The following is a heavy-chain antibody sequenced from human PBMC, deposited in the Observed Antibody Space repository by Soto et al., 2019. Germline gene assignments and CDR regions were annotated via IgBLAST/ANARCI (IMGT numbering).Heavy chain of an antibody. Sequence: QLQLQESGSGLVKPSQTLSLTCAVSGGSISSGGYSWSWIRQPPGKGLEWIGYIYHSGSTYYNPSPKSRVTISVDRSKNQFSLKLSSVTAADTAVYYCAREYYYDSSGYSSGMDVWGQGTTVTVSS. V-gene: IGHV4-30-2*01. CDR2: IYHSGST. CDR3: AREYYYDSSGYSSGMDV. CDR1: GGSISSGGYS. J-gene: IGHJ6*02. D-gene: IGHD3-22*01.